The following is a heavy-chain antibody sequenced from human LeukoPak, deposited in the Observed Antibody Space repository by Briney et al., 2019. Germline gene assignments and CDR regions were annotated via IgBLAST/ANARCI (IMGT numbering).Heavy chain of an antibody. CDR2: ISKDGCGE. J-gene: IGHJ6*02. CDR3: ATYKNWVAGDV. D-gene: IGHD7-27*01. CDR1: GFRFGYSW. V-gene: IGHV3-7*01. Sequence: GGSLRLSCAASGFRFGYSWMSWLRQAPGKAPEWVASISKDGCGEYYVDSVKGRFTVSRDNARNSLSLEMNSRRVEDTAVYYCATYKNWVAGDVWGQGTTVSVSS.